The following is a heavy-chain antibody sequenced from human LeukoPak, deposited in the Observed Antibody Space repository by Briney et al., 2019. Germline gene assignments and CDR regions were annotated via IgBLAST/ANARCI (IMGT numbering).Heavy chain of an antibody. V-gene: IGHV1-8*01. D-gene: IGHD6-13*01. J-gene: IGHJ6*03. CDR3: ARGIAAAGPLYYYYYYYMDV. CDR1: GYTFTSYD. CDR2: MNPNSGNT. Sequence: GASVKVSCKASGYTFTSYDINWVRQATGQGLEWMGWMNPNSGNTGYAQKFQGRVTMTRNTSISTAYMELSSLRSEDTAVYYCARGIAAAGPLYYYYYYYMDVWGKGTTVTISS.